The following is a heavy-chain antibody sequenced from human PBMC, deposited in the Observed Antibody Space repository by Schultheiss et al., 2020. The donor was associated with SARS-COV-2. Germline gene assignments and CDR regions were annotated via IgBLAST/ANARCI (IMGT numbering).Heavy chain of an antibody. J-gene: IGHJ4*02. CDR2: IRSKAYGGTT. CDR1: GFTFSSYE. D-gene: IGHD5-12*01. CDR3: TRVGGYSGYDLRY. V-gene: IGHV3-49*04. Sequence: GESLKISCAAPGFTFSSYEMNWVRQAPGKGLEWVGFIRSKAYGGTTEYAASVKGRFTISRDDSKSIAYLQMNSLKTEDTAVYYCTRVGGYSGYDLRYWGQGTLVTVSS.